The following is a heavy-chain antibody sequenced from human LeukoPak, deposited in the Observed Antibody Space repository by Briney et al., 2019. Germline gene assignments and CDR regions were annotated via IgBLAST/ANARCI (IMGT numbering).Heavy chain of an antibody. D-gene: IGHD2-2*01. Sequence: GASLRLSCAASGFTFSSYAMSWVRQAPGKGLEWVSAISGSGGSTYYADSVKGRFTISRDNSKNTLYLQMSSLRSEDTAVYYCASEEPAAPGPPYCYYYYGMDVWGKGTTVTVSS. V-gene: IGHV3-23*01. J-gene: IGHJ6*04. CDR1: GFTFSSYA. CDR3: ASEEPAAPGPPYCYYYYGMDV. CDR2: ISGSGGST.